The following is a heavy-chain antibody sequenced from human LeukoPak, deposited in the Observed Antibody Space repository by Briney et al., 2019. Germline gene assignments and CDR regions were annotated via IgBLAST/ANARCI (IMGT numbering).Heavy chain of an antibody. D-gene: IGHD3-10*01. CDR1: GGTFSSYA. J-gene: IGHJ5*02. CDR3: ARGGRGGSGSYSLFDR. CDR2: IIPIFGTA. Sequence: SVKVSCKASGGTFSSYAISWVRQASGQGLEWMGGIIPIFGTADYAQKFQGRVTITADESTTTAYVELSSLRSEDTAVYYCARGGRGGSGSYSLFDRWGQGTLVTVSS. V-gene: IGHV1-69*01.